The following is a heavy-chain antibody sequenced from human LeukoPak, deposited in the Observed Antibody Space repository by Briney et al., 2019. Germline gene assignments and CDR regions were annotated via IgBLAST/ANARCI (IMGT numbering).Heavy chain of an antibody. D-gene: IGHD2-15*01. CDR2: ISYDGSNK. CDR1: GFTFSSYG. V-gene: IGHV3-30*03. CDR3: ARDPPKYCSGGSCYGIDY. J-gene: IGHJ4*02. Sequence: GGSLRLSCAASGFTFSSYGIHWVRQAPGKGLEWVAVISYDGSNKYYADSVKGRFTISRDNSKNTLYLQMNSLRAEDTAVYYCARDPPKYCSGGSCYGIDYWGQGTLVTVSS.